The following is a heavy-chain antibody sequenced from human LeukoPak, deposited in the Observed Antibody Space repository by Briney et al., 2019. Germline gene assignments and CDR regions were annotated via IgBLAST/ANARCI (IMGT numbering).Heavy chain of an antibody. CDR1: GFTFSSYA. D-gene: IGHD3-3*01. CDR2: ISGSGGST. CDR3: AKGSKILEWLVRYYYFDY. Sequence: HPGGSLRLSCAASGFTFSSYAMSWVRQAPGKGLEWVSAISGSGGSTYYADSVKGRFTISRDNSKNTLYLQMNSLRAEDTAVYYCAKGSKILEWLVRYYYFDYWGQGTLVTVSS. V-gene: IGHV3-23*01. J-gene: IGHJ4*02.